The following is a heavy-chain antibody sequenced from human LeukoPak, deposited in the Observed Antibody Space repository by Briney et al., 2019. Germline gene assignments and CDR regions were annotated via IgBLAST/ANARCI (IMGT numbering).Heavy chain of an antibody. Sequence: PGGSLRLSCAASGFTFSSYGMHWVRQAPGKGLEWVAVISYDGSNKYYADSVKGRFTISRDNSKNTLYLQMNSLRAEDTAVYYCAKGVTYYYDSIGYYGFDPWGQGNLVTVSS. CDR1: GFTFSSYG. CDR2: ISYDGSNK. J-gene: IGHJ5*02. V-gene: IGHV3-30*18. CDR3: AKGVTYYYDSIGYYGFDP. D-gene: IGHD3-22*01.